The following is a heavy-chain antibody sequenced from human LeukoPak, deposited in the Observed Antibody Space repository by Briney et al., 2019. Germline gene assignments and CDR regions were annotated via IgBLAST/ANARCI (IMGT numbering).Heavy chain of an antibody. Sequence: SETLSLTCTVSGGSISSGGYYWSWIRQHPGKGLEWIGCIYYSRSTYYNPSLESRVTISVDTSKNQFSLKLTSVTAADTAVYYCAREKYYYDSSAYYQSHFDYWGQGTLVTVSS. V-gene: IGHV4-31*03. CDR2: IYYSRST. D-gene: IGHD3-22*01. CDR3: AREKYYYDSSAYYQSHFDY. J-gene: IGHJ4*02. CDR1: GGSISSGGYY.